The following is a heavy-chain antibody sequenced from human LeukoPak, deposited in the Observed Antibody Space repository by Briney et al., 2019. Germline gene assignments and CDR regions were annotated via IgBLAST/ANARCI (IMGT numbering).Heavy chain of an antibody. D-gene: IGHD5-24*01. CDR2: IKQDGSLK. Sequence: GGSLRLSCAASGFTFSSVRMSWVRQAPGKGLEWVANIKQDGSLKYYVDSVKGRYTISRNNAKNSLYLQMNSLRAEDTAVYYCARDQGWNPVATITTRFDYWGQGTLVSVSS. CDR3: ARDQGWNPVATITTRFDY. V-gene: IGHV3-7*01. J-gene: IGHJ4*02. CDR1: GFTFSSVR.